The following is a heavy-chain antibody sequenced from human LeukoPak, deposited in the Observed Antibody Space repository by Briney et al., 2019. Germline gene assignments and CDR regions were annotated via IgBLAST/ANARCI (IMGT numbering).Heavy chain of an antibody. Sequence: SETLSLTCTVSAGSISGYYWSWIRQPPGKGLEWIAYIYYSGSTKYNPSLKSRVTISVDTSRDQFSLKLSSVTAADTAVYYCARHGGSSSSRSSFDPWGQGTLVTVSS. D-gene: IGHD1-26*01. CDR3: ARHGGSSSSRSSFDP. CDR2: IYYSGST. CDR1: AGSISGYY. V-gene: IGHV4-59*08. J-gene: IGHJ5*02.